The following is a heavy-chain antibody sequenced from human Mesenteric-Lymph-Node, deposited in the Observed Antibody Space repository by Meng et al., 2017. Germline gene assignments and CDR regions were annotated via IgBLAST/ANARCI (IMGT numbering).Heavy chain of an antibody. D-gene: IGHD6-19*01. CDR3: ARMRSSGWYDY. CDR2: VNTYNGDA. Sequence: QVQLVQPGSELGKPGASVKVSCKASGYTFTSYAMIWVRQAPGQGLEWMGWVNTYNGDAAFAQGFEGRIVFSLDTSVSTAYLQIKSLKSEDTAVYYCARMRSSGWYDYWGQGTLVTVSS. J-gene: IGHJ4*02. V-gene: IGHV7-4-1*02. CDR1: GYTFTSYA.